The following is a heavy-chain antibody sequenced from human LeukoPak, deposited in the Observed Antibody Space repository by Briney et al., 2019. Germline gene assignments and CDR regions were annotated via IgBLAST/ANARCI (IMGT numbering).Heavy chain of an antibody. CDR2: IYHSGST. CDR3: ARGIVVVTAGWFDP. D-gene: IGHD2-21*02. CDR1: GGSISSGGYY. J-gene: IGHJ5*02. V-gene: IGHV4-30-2*01. Sequence: SETLSLTCTVSGGSISSGGYYWSWIRQPPGKGLEWIGYIYHSGSTYYNPSLKSRVTISVDTSKNQFSLKLSSVTAADTAVYYCARGIVVVTAGWFDPWGQGTLVTVSS.